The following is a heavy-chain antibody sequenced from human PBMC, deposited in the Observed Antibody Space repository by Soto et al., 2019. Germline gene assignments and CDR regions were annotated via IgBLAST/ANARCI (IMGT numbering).Heavy chain of an antibody. J-gene: IGHJ6*02. D-gene: IGHD2-2*01. Sequence: TLSLSPTVSGASICSGGYYWSWIRQHPGQGLEWIGYIYYSGSTYYNRSLKSRVTISVDTSKNQFSLKLSSVTAADTAVYYCARRDCSRTSCSPRVGGDYGMHVWGQGTTVTVSS. CDR1: GASICSGGYY. CDR3: ARRDCSRTSCSPRVGGDYGMHV. V-gene: IGHV4-31*03. CDR2: IYYSGST.